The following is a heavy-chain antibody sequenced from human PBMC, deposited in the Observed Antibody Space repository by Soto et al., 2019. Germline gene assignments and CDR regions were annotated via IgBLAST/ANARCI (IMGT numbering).Heavy chain of an antibody. CDR2: IDPKNGGT. CDR3: ARDDYGIYPY. J-gene: IGHJ4*02. V-gene: IGHV1-2*02. Sequence: QVQLVQSGTEVRKPGASVKVSCKASGYTVTDYYIHWVRQAPGQGLEWVGWIDPKNGGTIYAQKFQDRVTMTRDTSISTAYMDLIRLTSDDTALYYCARDDYGIYPYWGQGTLVTVSS. CDR1: GYTVTDYY. D-gene: IGHD1-26*01.